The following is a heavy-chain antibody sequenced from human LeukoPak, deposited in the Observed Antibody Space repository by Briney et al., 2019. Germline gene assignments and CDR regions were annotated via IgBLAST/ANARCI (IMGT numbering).Heavy chain of an antibody. CDR1: GGSISRSSYY. V-gene: IGHV4-39*02. Sequence: SETLSLTCTVSGGSISRSSYYWGRIRQPPGKGLEWIGSIYYSGSTYYKPSLKSRVTISLDTSKNHFYLKLSSVTAADTAVYYCARGSYDILTGYSTLGEYWGQGTLVTVSS. CDR3: ARGSYDILTGYSTLGEY. CDR2: IYYSGST. J-gene: IGHJ4*02. D-gene: IGHD3-9*01.